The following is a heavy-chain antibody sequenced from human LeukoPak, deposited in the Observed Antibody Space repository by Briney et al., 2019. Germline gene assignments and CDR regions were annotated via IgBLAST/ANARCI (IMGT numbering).Heavy chain of an antibody. CDR3: ATSYYDILTGYRPLAY. V-gene: IGHV1-2*02. CDR1: GYTFTGYY. Sequence: ASVKVSCKASGYTFTGYYMHWVRQAPGQGLEWMGWINPNSGGTNYAQNLQGRFTMTTDTSTSTAYMELRSLRPDDTAVYYCATSYYDILTGYRPLAYWGQGTLVTVSS. CDR2: INPNSGGT. J-gene: IGHJ4*02. D-gene: IGHD3-9*01.